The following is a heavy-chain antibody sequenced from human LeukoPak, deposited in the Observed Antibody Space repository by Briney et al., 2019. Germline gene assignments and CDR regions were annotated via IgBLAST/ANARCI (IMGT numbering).Heavy chain of an antibody. Sequence: PSETLSLTCTVSGGSIRSYYWSWIRQPPGKGLEWIGYIFYSGGANYNPSLKSRVTISVDTSKNQFSLKQIPVPTADTAAYYCERAGVAAAGYYYYYMDVWGKGTTVTISS. CDR1: GGSIRSYY. J-gene: IGHJ6*03. D-gene: IGHD6-13*01. CDR3: ERAGVAAAGYYYYYMDV. V-gene: IGHV4-59*08. CDR2: IFYSGGA.